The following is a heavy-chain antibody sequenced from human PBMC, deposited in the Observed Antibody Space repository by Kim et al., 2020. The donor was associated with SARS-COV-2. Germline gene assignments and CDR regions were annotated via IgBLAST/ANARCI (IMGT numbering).Heavy chain of an antibody. CDR2: I. V-gene: IGHV3-9*01. D-gene: IGHD2-8*02. J-gene: IGHJ6*02. Sequence: IDYGESVKGRFTISRDFAKNYLYLKMNSMRVEDTALYYCGKDLVPGGLDVWGQGTTVTVSS. CDR3: GKDLVPGGLDV.